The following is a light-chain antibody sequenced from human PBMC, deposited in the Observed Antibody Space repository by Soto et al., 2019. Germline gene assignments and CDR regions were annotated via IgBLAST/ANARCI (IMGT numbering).Light chain of an antibody. CDR3: QQYGNSPFT. Sequence: EIVLTQSPGTLSLSPGERATLSCRASQSVSSSYLAWYQQKPGQAPRLLIYDTSSRATGIPDRFSGSGSGTDFTLTISRLEPEDFAVYDCQQYGNSPFTFGPGTKVEIK. CDR1: QSVSSSY. V-gene: IGKV3-20*01. J-gene: IGKJ3*01. CDR2: DTS.